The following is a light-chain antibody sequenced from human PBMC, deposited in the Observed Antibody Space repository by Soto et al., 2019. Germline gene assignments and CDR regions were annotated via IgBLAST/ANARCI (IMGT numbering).Light chain of an antibody. CDR3: QQYNKWPT. CDR2: GAS. CDR1: QSISSN. Sequence: EVVMTQSPATESVSPGERATLSCWASQSISSNLAWYQQKAGQAPRLLIYGASTRATGIPARFSGSGSGTEFTLTINSLQSEDFAVYFCQQYNKWPTFGQGTKVDI. V-gene: IGKV3-15*01. J-gene: IGKJ1*01.